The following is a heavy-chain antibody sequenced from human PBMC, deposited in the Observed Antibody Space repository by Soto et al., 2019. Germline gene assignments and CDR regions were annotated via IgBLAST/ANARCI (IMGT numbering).Heavy chain of an antibody. Sequence: WGALLVSCAASGFTFSIYAMSWVRQAPGKGLEWVSAISCSGGSTYYADSVKGRFTISRDNSKNTLYLQMNSLRAEDTAVYYCAKAQDDYDFWSGYYNWFDPWGQGTMVTVSS. CDR3: AKAQDDYDFWSGYYNWFDP. CDR2: ISCSGGST. V-gene: IGHV3-23*01. D-gene: IGHD3-3*01. J-gene: IGHJ5*02. CDR1: GFTFSIYA.